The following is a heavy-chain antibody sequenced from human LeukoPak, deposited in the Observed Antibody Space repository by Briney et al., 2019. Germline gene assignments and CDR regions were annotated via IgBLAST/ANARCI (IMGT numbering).Heavy chain of an antibody. D-gene: IGHD6-13*01. CDR3: AKDFPYSSSWSRGVAY. J-gene: IGHJ4*02. CDR1: GFTFSSYG. Sequence: GGSLRLSCAASGFTFSSYGMHWVRQAPGKGLEWVAFIRYDGSNKYSTDSVKGRFTISRDNSKNTLYLQMNSLRAEDTAVYYCAKDFPYSSSWSRGVAYWGQGILVTVSS. V-gene: IGHV3-30*02. CDR2: IRYDGSNK.